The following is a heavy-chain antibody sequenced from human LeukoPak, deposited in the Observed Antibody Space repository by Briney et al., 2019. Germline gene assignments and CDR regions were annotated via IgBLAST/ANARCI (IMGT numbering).Heavy chain of an antibody. CDR2: ISGSGGST. CDR3: AKRPARKWLVFHYFDY. D-gene: IGHD6-19*01. J-gene: IGHJ4*02. CDR1: GFTFSSYA. Sequence: PGGSLRLSCAASGFTFSSYAMSWVRHAPGEGREWVSSISGSGGSTYSAASVKAPFTISRDNSKNTLYLQMNSLRAEDTAVYYCAKRPARKWLVFHYFDYWGQGTLVTVSS. V-gene: IGHV3-23*01.